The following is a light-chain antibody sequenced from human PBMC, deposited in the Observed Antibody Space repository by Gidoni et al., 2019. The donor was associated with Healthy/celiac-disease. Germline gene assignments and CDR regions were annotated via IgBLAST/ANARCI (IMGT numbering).Light chain of an antibody. CDR1: SSAVGGYNY. CDR3: SSYTSSSTLDVV. Sequence: SALTQPASVSGSPGQSITISCTGTSSAVGGYNYVSWYQQHPGKAPKLMIYEVSNRPSGVSNRFSGSKSGNTASLTISGLQAEDEADYYCSSYTSSSTLDVVFGGGTKLTVL. J-gene: IGLJ2*01. CDR2: EVS. V-gene: IGLV2-14*01.